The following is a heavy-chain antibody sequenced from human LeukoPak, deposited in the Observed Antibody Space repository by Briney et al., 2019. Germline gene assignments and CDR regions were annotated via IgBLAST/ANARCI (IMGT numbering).Heavy chain of an antibody. Sequence: GGSLRLSCAASGYTFSSYAMSWVRQAPGKGLEWVSAISGSGGSTYYADSVKGRFTISRDNSKNTLYLQMNSLRAEDTAVYYCAKDVPSHYYYDSSELGIIDYWGQGTPVTVSS. CDR1: GYTFSSYA. V-gene: IGHV3-23*01. CDR3: AKDVPSHYYYDSSELGIIDY. J-gene: IGHJ4*02. D-gene: IGHD3-22*01. CDR2: ISGSGGST.